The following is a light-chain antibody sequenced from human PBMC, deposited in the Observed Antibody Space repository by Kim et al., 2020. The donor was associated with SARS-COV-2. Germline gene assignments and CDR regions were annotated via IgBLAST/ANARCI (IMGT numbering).Light chain of an antibody. Sequence: SHGERATLSCRTSQSVGSNYLAWYQQKPGQAPRLLIYGASSRAAGIPDRFSSYGSGTDFTLTINRLEPEDFAVYYCQQYGSSPLTFGGGTKVDIK. J-gene: IGKJ4*01. V-gene: IGKV3-20*01. CDR3: QQYGSSPLT. CDR1: QSVGSNY. CDR2: GAS.